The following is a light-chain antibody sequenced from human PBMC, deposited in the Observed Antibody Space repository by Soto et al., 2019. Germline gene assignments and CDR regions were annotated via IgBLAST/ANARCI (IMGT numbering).Light chain of an antibody. Sequence: DIVMTQSPLSLPVTPGEPASISCRSSQSLLHSNGYTYLDWYLQKPGQSPQLLIYLGSTRASGVPDRFSGSGSGTDFTLRISRVEAEDVGVYYCMQALQTHRTFGQGTKVEIK. CDR1: QSLLHSNGYTY. V-gene: IGKV2-28*01. J-gene: IGKJ1*01. CDR3: MQALQTHRT. CDR2: LGS.